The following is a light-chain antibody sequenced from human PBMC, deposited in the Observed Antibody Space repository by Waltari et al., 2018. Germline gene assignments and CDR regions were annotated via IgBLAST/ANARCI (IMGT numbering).Light chain of an antibody. CDR3: QQYSTYYT. CDR2: KAS. J-gene: IGKJ2*01. V-gene: IGKV1-5*03. Sequence: DIQMTQSPSTPSASVGDRVTITCRASQSISTWLAWYQQKPGKAPNLLIYKASNLESGVPSRFSGSGSGTEFTLTISSLQPDDFATYYCQQYSTYYTFGQGTKLEIK. CDR1: QSISTW.